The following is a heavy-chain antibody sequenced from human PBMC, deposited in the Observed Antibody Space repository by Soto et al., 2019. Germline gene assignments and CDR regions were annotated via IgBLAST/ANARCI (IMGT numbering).Heavy chain of an antibody. V-gene: IGHV4-4*07. D-gene: IGHD3-3*01. Sequence: QVQLQESGPGLAKPSETLSLTCTVSGGSISSYFWSWIRQPAGKGLEWIGRIYTSGSTNYNPDLKSPVTMSVDTSKIPYSLMLSSVTAADTAVYYCARDGDFWSGSYAFDIWGQGTMVTVSS. J-gene: IGHJ3*02. CDR3: ARDGDFWSGSYAFDI. CDR1: GGSISSYF. CDR2: IYTSGST.